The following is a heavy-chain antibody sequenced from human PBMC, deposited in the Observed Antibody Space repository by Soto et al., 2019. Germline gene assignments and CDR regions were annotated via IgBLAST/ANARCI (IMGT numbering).Heavy chain of an antibody. CDR2: INPIVSMA. V-gene: IGHV1-69*02. D-gene: IGHD3-10*01. CDR3: AASYGSGSRAFDY. J-gene: IGHJ4*02. Sequence: QVQLVQSGTEVKKPGSSVKVSCKASGDTFSFYTINWVRQAPGLGLEWVGRINPIVSMANYAQKFQGRVSMTADKSTSTAYMELRGLRSDDTAMYFCAASYGSGSRAFDYWGQGALVIVSS. CDR1: GDTFSFYT.